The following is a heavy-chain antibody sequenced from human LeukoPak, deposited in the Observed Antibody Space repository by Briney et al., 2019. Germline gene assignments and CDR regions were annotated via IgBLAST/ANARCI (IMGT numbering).Heavy chain of an antibody. J-gene: IGHJ4*02. CDR1: GFTFSNYW. V-gene: IGHV3-7*05. CDR2: INRDGSEK. D-gene: IGHD5-24*01. CDR3: AREMATGY. Sequence: PGGSLRLSCAVSGFTFSNYWMSWVRQAPGKGLEWVANINRDGSEKNYVDPVKGRLTISRDNAKNSVYLQMNSLRAEDTAVYYCAREMATGYWGQGTLVTVSS.